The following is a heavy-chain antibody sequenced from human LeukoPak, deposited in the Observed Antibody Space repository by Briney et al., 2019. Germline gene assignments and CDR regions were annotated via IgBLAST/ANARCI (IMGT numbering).Heavy chain of an antibody. CDR3: AKVAGPDYYDILTGYYNVEDY. Sequence: PGGSLRLSCAASGFTFSSYGVHWVRQAPGKGLEWVAVISYDGSYKYYADSVKGRFTISRDNSKHTLYLQMNSLRAEDTAVYYCAKVAGPDYYDILTGYYNVEDYWGQGTLATVSS. CDR2: ISYDGSYK. J-gene: IGHJ4*02. CDR1: GFTFSSYG. V-gene: IGHV3-30*18. D-gene: IGHD3-9*01.